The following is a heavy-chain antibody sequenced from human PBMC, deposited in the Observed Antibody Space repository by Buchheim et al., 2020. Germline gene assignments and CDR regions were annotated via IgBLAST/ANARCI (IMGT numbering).Heavy chain of an antibody. CDR2: IRQDGSEK. V-gene: IGHV3-7*04. Sequence: EVQLVESGGGLVQPGGSLSLSCAASGFTFSSYWMIWVRQAPGKGLEWVAIIRQDGSEKSHVDSVKGRFTISRDNAKNSLFLQMNSLRAEDTAVYYCARGYSGSCDYWGQGTL. CDR3: ARGYSGSCDY. J-gene: IGHJ4*02. CDR1: GFTFSSYW. D-gene: IGHD1-26*01.